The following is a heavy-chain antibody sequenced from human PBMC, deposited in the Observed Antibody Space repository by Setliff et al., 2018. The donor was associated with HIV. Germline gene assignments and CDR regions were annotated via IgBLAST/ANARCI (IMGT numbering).Heavy chain of an antibody. Sequence: PSETLSLTCTVSGDSVSSGSYYWSWIRQPAGKGLEWIGRIYTSGTTNYNPSLKSRVTISQDTSKNQFSLNLNSVTAADTAIYYCARAGMGALRSLFDYWGQGTLVTVSS. J-gene: IGHJ4*02. D-gene: IGHD1-26*01. CDR1: GDSVSSGSYY. CDR2: IYTSGTT. V-gene: IGHV4-61*02. CDR3: ARAGMGALRSLFDY.